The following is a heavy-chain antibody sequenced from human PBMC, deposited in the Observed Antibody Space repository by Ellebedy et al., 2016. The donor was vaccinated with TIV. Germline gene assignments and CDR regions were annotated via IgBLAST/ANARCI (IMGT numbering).Heavy chain of an antibody. CDR3: ARRGSYGDYAVQINSWFDT. CDR2: IYQDGGVQ. D-gene: IGHD4-17*01. CDR1: GFTFSSYW. Sequence: GGSLRLSCAASGFTFSSYWMSWVRQAPGKGLEWVANIYQDGGVQYYVDSVKGRFTISRDNADNSLFLQMNSLRAEDTAVYYCARRGSYGDYAVQINSWFDTWGRGTLVAVSS. V-gene: IGHV3-7*01. J-gene: IGHJ5*02.